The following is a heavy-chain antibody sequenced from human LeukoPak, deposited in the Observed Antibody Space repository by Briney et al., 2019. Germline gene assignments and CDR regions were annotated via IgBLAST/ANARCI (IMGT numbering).Heavy chain of an antibody. J-gene: IGHJ4*02. CDR1: GFSLTSSGMR. V-gene: IGHV2-70*04. Sequence: ESGPALVKPTQTLTPTCIVSGFSLTSSGMRVSWIRQPPGKALEWLARIDWDDDKLYITSLKTRLTISKNTSKNQVVLTMTNMDPVDTAAYYCARTVNPYSDYWGQGTLVTVSS. CDR3: ARTVNPYSDY. CDR2: IDWDDDK.